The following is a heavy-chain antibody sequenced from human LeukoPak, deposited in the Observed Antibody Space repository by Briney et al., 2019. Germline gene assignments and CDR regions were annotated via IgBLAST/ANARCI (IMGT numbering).Heavy chain of an antibody. D-gene: IGHD3-22*01. CDR3: ARKGYDNSGKWFDP. V-gene: IGHV4-39*01. CDR1: GGSISSSSYY. CDR2: IYYSGST. J-gene: IGHJ5*02. Sequence: SETLSLTCTVSGGSISSSSYYWGWIRQPPGKGLEWIGSIYYSGSTYYNPSLKSRVTISVDTSKNQFSLKLSSVTAADTAAYHCARKGYDNSGKWFDPWGQGTLVTVSS.